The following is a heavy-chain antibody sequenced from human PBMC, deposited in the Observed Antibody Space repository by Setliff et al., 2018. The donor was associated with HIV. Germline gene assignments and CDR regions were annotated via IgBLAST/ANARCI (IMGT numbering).Heavy chain of an antibody. CDR1: GGTFSSYV. D-gene: IGHD2-15*01. J-gene: IGHJ5*02. CDR2: IIPMYGVA. CDR3: SLPYCGGGNCWSSASLPPAGWFDP. Sequence: SVKVSCKASGGTFSSYVISWVRQAPGQGPEWMGGIIPMYGVANYAQKFQGRVTITTDESTSTAYMELSSLRSEDTAVYYCSLPYCGGGNCWSSASLPPAGWFDPWGQGTLVTVSS. V-gene: IGHV1-69*05.